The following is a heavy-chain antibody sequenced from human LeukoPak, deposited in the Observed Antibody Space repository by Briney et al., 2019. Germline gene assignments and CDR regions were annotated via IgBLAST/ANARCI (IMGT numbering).Heavy chain of an antibody. CDR1: GFTFGDYA. V-gene: IGHV3-49*04. Sequence: GGSLRLSCTASGFTFGDYAMSWVRQAPGKGLEWVGFIRIKAYGWTTEYAASVKGRFTISRDDSKSIAYLQMNSMKTEDTAVYYRTRAGHYYDSSGYFDYWGQGTLVTVSS. D-gene: IGHD3-22*01. CDR2: IRIKAYGWTT. J-gene: IGHJ4*02. CDR3: TRAGHYYDSSGYFDY.